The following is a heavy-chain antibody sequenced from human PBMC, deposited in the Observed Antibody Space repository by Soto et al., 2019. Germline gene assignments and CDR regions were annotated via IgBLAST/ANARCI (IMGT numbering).Heavy chain of an antibody. CDR3: ASFDSSGYSVWFDL. V-gene: IGHV1-69*02. CDR2: IIPILGIA. D-gene: IGHD3-22*01. Sequence: QVQLVQSGAEVKKPGSSVKVSCKASGGTFSSYTISWVRQAPGQGLEWMGRIIPILGIANYAQKFQGRVTITADKSTSTAYMELSSLRSEDTAVYYCASFDSSGYSVWFDLWGQGTLVTVSS. CDR1: GGTFSSYT. J-gene: IGHJ5*02.